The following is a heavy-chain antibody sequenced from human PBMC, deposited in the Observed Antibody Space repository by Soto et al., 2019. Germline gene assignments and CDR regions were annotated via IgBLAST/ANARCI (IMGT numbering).Heavy chain of an antibody. CDR2: ISSSGSTI. J-gene: IGHJ4*02. CDR3: ASTFASDSSGYYYARGSDY. CDR1: GFTFSSYE. Sequence: GGSLRLSCAASGFTFSSYEMNWVRQAPGRGLEWVSYISSSGSTIYYADSVKGRFTISRDNAKNSLYLQMNSLRAEDTAVYYCASTFASDSSGYYYARGSDYWGQGTLVTVSS. D-gene: IGHD3-22*01. V-gene: IGHV3-48*03.